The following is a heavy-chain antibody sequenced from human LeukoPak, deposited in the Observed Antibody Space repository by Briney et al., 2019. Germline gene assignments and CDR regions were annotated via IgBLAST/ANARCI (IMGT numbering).Heavy chain of an antibody. V-gene: IGHV4-59*01. CDR2: VYYSGNT. CDR1: GGSISYYY. CDR3: ARVGEGCFDH. J-gene: IGHJ4*02. Sequence: SETLSLTCTVSGGSISYYYWSWIRQPPGKGLEWIGYVYYSGNTNYNPSLKTRVTISIDTSKNQFSLRLRSVTAADTAIYYCARVGEGCFDHWGQGTLATVSS.